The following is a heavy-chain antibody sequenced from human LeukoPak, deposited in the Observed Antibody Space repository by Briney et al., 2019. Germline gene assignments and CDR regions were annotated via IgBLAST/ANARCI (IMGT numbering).Heavy chain of an antibody. CDR2: ISAYNGNT. CDR3: ARGLQETLAWLQAFSAFDI. J-gene: IGHJ3*02. Sequence: ASAKVSCKASGYTFTSYGISWVRQAPGQGLEWMGWISAYNGNTNYAQKFQGRVTMTTDTSTSTAYMDLRSLRSDDTAVYYCARGLQETLAWLQAFSAFDIWGQGTMVTVSS. V-gene: IGHV1-18*01. CDR1: GYTFTSYG. D-gene: IGHD5-24*01.